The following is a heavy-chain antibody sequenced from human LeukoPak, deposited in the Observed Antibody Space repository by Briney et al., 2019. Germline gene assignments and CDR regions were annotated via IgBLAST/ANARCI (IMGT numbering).Heavy chain of an antibody. J-gene: IGHJ4*02. CDR1: GGSISSYY. V-gene: IGHV4-59*05. Sequence: SETLSLTCTVSGGSISSYYWSWIRQPPGKGLEWIGSIYYSGSTYYNPSLKSRVTISVDTSKNQFSLKLSSVTAADTAVYFCASDSSGYYDFDYWGQGTLVTVSS. CDR2: IYYSGST. CDR3: ASDSSGYYDFDY. D-gene: IGHD3-22*01.